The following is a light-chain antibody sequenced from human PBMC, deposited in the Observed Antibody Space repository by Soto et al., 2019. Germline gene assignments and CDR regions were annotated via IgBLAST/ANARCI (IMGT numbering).Light chain of an antibody. Sequence: QLVLTQSPSASASLGASVKLTCTLSSGHSTYAIAWHQQQPEKGPRYLMKVNTDGSHSKGDGIPDRFSGSSSGAERYLTISSLQSEDEADYYCQTWGTGDRVFGGGTKLTVL. CDR1: SGHSTYA. CDR2: VNTDGSH. V-gene: IGLV4-69*01. J-gene: IGLJ3*02. CDR3: QTWGTGDRV.